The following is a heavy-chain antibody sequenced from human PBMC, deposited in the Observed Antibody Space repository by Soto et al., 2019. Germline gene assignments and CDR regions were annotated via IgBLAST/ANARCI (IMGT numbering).Heavy chain of an antibody. V-gene: IGHV3-9*01. CDR2: ISWNGGTI. J-gene: IGHJ4*02. CDR3: AKDAKAGYCSGGSCYPDY. D-gene: IGHD2-15*01. Sequence: EVQLVESGGGLVLPGRSLRLSCAASGFTFDDYAMHWVRQAPGKGLEWVSGISWNGGTIGYADSVKGRFTISRDNAKNSLYLQMNSLRPEDTALYYCAKDAKAGYCSGGSCYPDYWGQGTLVNVSS. CDR1: GFTFDDYA.